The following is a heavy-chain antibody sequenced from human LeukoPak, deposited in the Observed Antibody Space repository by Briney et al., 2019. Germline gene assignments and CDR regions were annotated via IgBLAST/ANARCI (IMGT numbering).Heavy chain of an antibody. CDR1: GCTISSYE. J-gene: IGHJ4*02. CDR2: ISSSGSTI. V-gene: IGHV3-48*03. D-gene: IGHD3-9*01. CDR3: ARGGDDILTAYYYY. Sequence: PGGTLRLSCAASGCTISSYEMNWVRQAPGKGQERVSYISSSGSTIYYADSVKGRFTISRDNAKNSLYLQMNSLRAEDTAVYYCARGGDDILTAYYYYWGQGTLVTVSS.